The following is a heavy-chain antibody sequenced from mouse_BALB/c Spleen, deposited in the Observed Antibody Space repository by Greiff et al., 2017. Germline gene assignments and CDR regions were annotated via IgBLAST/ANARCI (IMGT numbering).Heavy chain of an antibody. J-gene: IGHJ4*01. CDR1: GFTFSSYG. D-gene: IGHD2-2*01. Sequence: EVQLVESGGDLVKPGGSLKLSCAASGFTFSSYGMSWVRQTPDKRLEWVATISSGGSYTYYPDSVKGRFTISRDNAKNTLYLQMSSLKSEDTAMYYCARHEDGYGSMDYWGQGTSVTVSS. V-gene: IGHV5-6*01. CDR2: ISSGGSYT. CDR3: ARHEDGYGSMDY.